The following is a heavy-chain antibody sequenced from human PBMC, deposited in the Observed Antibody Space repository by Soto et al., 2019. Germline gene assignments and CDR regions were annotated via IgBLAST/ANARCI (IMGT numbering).Heavy chain of an antibody. V-gene: IGHV1-2*02. CDR2: INPNSGGT. D-gene: IGHD6-6*01. CDR1: GYTFTGYY. J-gene: IGHJ6*02. CDR3: ARGREYSSSSYYYYYGMDV. Sequence: VASVKVSCKASGYTFTGYYMHWVRQAPGQGLEWMGWINPNSGGTNYAQKFQGRVTMTRDTSISTAYMGLSRLRSDDTAVYYCARGREYSSSSYYYYYGMDVWGQGTTVTVSS.